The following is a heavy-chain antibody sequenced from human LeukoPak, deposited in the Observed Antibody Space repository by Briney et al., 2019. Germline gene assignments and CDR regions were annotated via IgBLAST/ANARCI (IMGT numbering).Heavy chain of an antibody. V-gene: IGHV1-69*13. Sequence: SVKVSCKASGYTFTGNYMHWVRQAPGQGLEWMGGIIPIFGTANYAQKFQGRVTITADESTSTAYMELSSLRSEDTAVYYCARGRVDIVATITSFDYWGQGTLVTVSS. CDR3: ARGRVDIVATITSFDY. J-gene: IGHJ4*02. CDR2: IIPIFGTA. D-gene: IGHD5-12*01. CDR1: GYTFTGNY.